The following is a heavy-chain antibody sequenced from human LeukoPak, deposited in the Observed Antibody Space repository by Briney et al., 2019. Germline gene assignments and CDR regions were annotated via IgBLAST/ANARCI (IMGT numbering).Heavy chain of an antibody. D-gene: IGHD3-3*01. V-gene: IGHV4-34*01. Sequence: SETLSLTCAVYGGSFSGYYWSWIRQPPGKGLEWIGEINHSGSTNYNPSLKSRVTISVDTSKNQFSLKLSSVTAADTAVYYCARGGIFRAILRRGLGYWGQGTLVTVSS. J-gene: IGHJ4*02. CDR3: ARGGIFRAILRRGLGY. CDR2: INHSGST. CDR1: GGSFSGYY.